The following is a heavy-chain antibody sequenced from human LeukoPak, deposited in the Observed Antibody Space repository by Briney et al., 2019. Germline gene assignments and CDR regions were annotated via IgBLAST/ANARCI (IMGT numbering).Heavy chain of an antibody. CDR3: ARDGRITISGVVQGNWFDP. D-gene: IGHD3-3*01. CDR2: IKQDGSEK. V-gene: IGHV3-7*01. J-gene: IGHJ5*02. Sequence: PGRSLRLSCAASGFTFSSYWMSWVRQAPGKGLEWVANIKQDGSEKYYVDSVKGRFTISRDNAKNSLYLQMNSLRAEDTAVYYCARDGRITISGVVQGNWFDPWGQGTLVTVSS. CDR1: GFTFSSYW.